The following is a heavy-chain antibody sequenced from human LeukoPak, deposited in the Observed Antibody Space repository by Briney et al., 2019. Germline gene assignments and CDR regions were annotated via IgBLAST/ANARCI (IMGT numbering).Heavy chain of an antibody. Sequence: GGSLRLSCAASGFTFSSYGMHWVRQAPGKGLEWVAFIRYDGSNKYYADSVKGRFTISRDNSKNTLYLQMNSLRAEDTAVYYCAKGPQELELRFDPWGQGTLVTVSS. D-gene: IGHD1-7*01. V-gene: IGHV3-30*02. CDR3: AKGPQELELRFDP. CDR2: IRYDGSNK. J-gene: IGHJ5*02. CDR1: GFTFSSYG.